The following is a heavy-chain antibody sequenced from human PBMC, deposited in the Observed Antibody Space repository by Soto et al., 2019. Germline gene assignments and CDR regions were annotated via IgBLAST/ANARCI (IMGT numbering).Heavy chain of an antibody. CDR3: ARASCSTSGAIDY. V-gene: IGHV3-7*04. CDR2: IQEDGSEK. D-gene: IGHD2-2*01. J-gene: IGHJ4*01. Sequence: EVQLVESGGGLVQPGGSLRLSCAASAFTFRNYWMSWVRQAPGKGLECVAKIQEDGSEKYYVDSVQGRFTISRDNAKNSVYLQMNRLTVEDAAMDYCARASCSTSGAIDYWGQGALGNVSS. CDR1: AFTFRNYW.